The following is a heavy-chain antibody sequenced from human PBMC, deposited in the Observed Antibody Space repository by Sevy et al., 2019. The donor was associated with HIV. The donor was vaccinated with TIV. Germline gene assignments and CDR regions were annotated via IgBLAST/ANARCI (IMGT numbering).Heavy chain of an antibody. J-gene: IGHJ4*02. D-gene: IGHD3-22*01. V-gene: IGHV4-38-2*02. CDR2: IYHSGST. CDR3: ARDYDSSGLGAWGY. Sequence: SETLSLTCAVSGYSISSGYYWGWIRQPPGKRLEWIGSIYHSGSTYYNPSLKSRVTISVDTSKNQFSLKLSSVTAADTAVYYCARDYDSSGLGAWGYWGQGTLVTVSS. CDR1: GYSISSGYY.